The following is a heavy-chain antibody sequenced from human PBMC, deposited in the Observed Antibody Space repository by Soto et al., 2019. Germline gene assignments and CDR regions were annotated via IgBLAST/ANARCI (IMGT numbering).Heavy chain of an antibody. CDR3: AIPGTDMVRGVYWYCDL. V-gene: IGHV3-13*01. J-gene: IGHJ2*01. CDR2: IGTAGDT. D-gene: IGHD3-10*01. CDR1: GFTFSSYD. Sequence: EVQLVESGGGLVQPGGSLRLSCAASGFTFSSYDMHWVRQATGKGLECVSAIGTAGDTYYPGSVKGRFTISRENAKNSLYLQMNSLRAGDTAGYYCAIPGTDMVRGVYWYCDLWGRGTLVTVSS.